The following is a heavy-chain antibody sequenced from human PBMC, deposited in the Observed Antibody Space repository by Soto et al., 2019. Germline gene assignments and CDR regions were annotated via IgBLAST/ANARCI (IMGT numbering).Heavy chain of an antibody. CDR3: ARRYGSAIDY. D-gene: IGHD1-26*01. CDR2: IYYIGST. CDR1: GGTISSWY. J-gene: IGHJ4*02. V-gene: IGHV4-59*08. Sequence: QVQLQESGPGLVKPSETLSLTCTVSGGTISSWYWSCIRQPPGKGLELIGNIYYIGSTNCNPSIKSRVTLSVDPSKNQFTLKLSSVPAADTAVYYCARRYGSAIDYWGQGTLVTVSS.